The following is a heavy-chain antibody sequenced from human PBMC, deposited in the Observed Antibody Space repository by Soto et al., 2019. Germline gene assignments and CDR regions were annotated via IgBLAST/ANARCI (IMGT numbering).Heavy chain of an antibody. J-gene: IGHJ6*02. CDR2: ISSSSSYI. V-gene: IGHV3-21*01. D-gene: IGHD5-18*01. CDR1: GFTFSSYS. CDR3: ARDKSFPSDVDTAMVRPLETHYYYYYYGMDV. Sequence: EVQLVESGGGLVKPGGSLRLSCAASGFTFSSYSMNWVRQAPGKGLEWVSSISSSSSYIYYADSVKGRFTISRDNAKNSLYLQMNSLRAEDTAVYYCARDKSFPSDVDTAMVRPLETHYYYYYYGMDVWGQGTTVTVSS.